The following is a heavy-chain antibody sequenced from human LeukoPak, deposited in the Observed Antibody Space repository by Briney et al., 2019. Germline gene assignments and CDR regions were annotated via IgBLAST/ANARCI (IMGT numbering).Heavy chain of an antibody. CDR3: ARVEYSSSLYYYYYYGMDV. J-gene: IGHJ6*02. CDR2: IYYSGST. Sequence: SETLSLTCTVSGGSISSYYWSWIRQPPGKGLEWIGYIYYSGSTNYNPSLKSRVTISVDTSKNQFSLKLSSVTAADTAVYYCARVEYSSSLYYYYYYGMDVWGQGTTVTVSS. V-gene: IGHV4-59*12. D-gene: IGHD6-6*01. CDR1: GGSISSYY.